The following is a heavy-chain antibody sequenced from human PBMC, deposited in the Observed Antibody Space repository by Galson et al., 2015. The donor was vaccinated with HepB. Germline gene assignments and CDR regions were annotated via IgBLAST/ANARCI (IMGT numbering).Heavy chain of an antibody. J-gene: IGHJ4*02. CDR3: AKGPLPFEAAPGDN. CDR1: GFTFSSYA. CDR2: ISGSGGST. V-gene: IGHV3-23*01. D-gene: IGHD3-16*01. Sequence: SLRLSCAASGFTFSSYAMSWVRQAPGKGLEWVSAISGSGGSTYYADSVKGRFTISRDNSKNTLYLQMNSLRAEDTALYYCAKGPLPFEAAPGDNWGQGTLVTVSS.